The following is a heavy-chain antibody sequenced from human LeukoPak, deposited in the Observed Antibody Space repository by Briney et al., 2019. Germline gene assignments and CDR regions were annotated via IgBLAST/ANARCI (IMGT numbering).Heavy chain of an antibody. V-gene: IGHV1-2*02. J-gene: IGHJ4*02. CDR2: INPNSGGT. CDR1: GYTFTGYY. D-gene: IGHD3-3*01. CDR3: ARDRAYYDSWSGYYSPYFDY. Sequence: ASVKVSCKASGYTFTGYYMHWVRQAPGQGLEWMGWINPNSGGTNYAQKFQGRVPMTRDTSISTAYMELSRLRSDDTAVYYCARDRAYYDSWSGYYSPYFDYWGQGTLVTVSS.